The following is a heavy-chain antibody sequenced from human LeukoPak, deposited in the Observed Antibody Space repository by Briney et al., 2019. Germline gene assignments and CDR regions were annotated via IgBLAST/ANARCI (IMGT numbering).Heavy chain of an antibody. CDR1: GFTFSSYS. J-gene: IGHJ5*02. CDR3: AASEAYKQWLPAQGVNWFDP. CDR2: ISSSSSYI. D-gene: IGHD6-19*01. Sequence: PGGSLRLSCAASGFTFSSYSMNWVRQVPGKGLEWVSSISSSSSYIFYADSVKGRFTISRDNAKNSLYLQMNSLRAEDTAVYYCAASEAYKQWLPAQGVNWFDPWGQGTLVTVSS. V-gene: IGHV3-21*01.